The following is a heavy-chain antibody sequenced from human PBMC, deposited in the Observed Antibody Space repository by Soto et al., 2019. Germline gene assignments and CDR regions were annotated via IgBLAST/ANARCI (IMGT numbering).Heavy chain of an antibody. V-gene: IGHV5-51*01. J-gene: IGHJ5*02. CDR2: IYPGNSDT. D-gene: IGHD4-17*01. CDR3: ARHGFYGDYASNYFDP. Sequence: GDSLKISCEGSGYSFTSYWIGWVRQMPGKGLEWMGIIYPGNSDTRYSPSFQGQVTFSADKSISTAYLHWSSLKASDTAMYYCARHGFYGDYASNYFDPWGQGTLVTVSS. CDR1: GYSFTSYW.